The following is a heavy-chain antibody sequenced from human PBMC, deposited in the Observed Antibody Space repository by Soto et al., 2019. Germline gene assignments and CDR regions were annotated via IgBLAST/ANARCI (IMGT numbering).Heavy chain of an antibody. CDR3: ARGNPFKYAGFDV. J-gene: IGHJ6*02. V-gene: IGHV1-8*01. D-gene: IGHD2-2*01. CDR1: GYTFSDFD. CDR2: MNAKSGGT. Sequence: QAHLEQSGAELKRPGASVKVSCKASGYTFSDFDINWLRQASGQGPEWMGWMNAKSGGTFFPQRFQGKFNRTRDPSLSTAYMEVGSLTSDDTAIDYGARGNPFKYAGFDVGGQGTTVAVSS.